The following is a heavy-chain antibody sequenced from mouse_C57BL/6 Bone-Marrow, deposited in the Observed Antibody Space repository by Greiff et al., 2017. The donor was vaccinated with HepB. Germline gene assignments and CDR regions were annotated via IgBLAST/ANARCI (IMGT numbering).Heavy chain of an antibody. CDR1: GFTFSSYA. CDR2: ISDGGSYT. D-gene: IGHD2-5*01. Sequence: EVKVVESGGGLVKPGGSLKLSCAASGFTFSSYAMSWVRQTPEKRLEWVATISDGGSYTYDPDNVKGRFTISRDNAKNNLYLQKSHLKSEDTAMYYCARGGPAIVTTWYFDVWGTGTTITVSS. V-gene: IGHV5-4*03. J-gene: IGHJ1*03. CDR3: ARGGPAIVTTWYFDV.